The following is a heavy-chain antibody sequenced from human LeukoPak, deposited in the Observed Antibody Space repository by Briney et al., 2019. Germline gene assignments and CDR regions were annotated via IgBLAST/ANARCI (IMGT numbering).Heavy chain of an antibody. CDR3: ARENFDP. V-gene: IGHV3-74*01. CDR1: GFIFSGYW. J-gene: IGHJ5*02. Sequence: GGSLRLSCAASGFIFSGYWMHWVRQAPGKGLLWVSRINTDGSSTSYADSVKGRFTITRDNAKNMVYLQMNSLRGEDTAVYYCARENFDPWGQGTQVTVSS. CDR2: INTDGSST.